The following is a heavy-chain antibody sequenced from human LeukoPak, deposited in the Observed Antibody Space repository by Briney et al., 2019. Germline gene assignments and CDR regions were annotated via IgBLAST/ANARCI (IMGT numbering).Heavy chain of an antibody. Sequence: GGALRLSCAASGFTFSSYTIHWVRQAPGKGLEWVTIISYDGSNKYYADSVRGRCTISRDNSKNTLYLQMNSLRAEDTAVYYCARGGQGYDLNWFDPWGQGTLVTVSS. D-gene: IGHD3-3*01. J-gene: IGHJ5*02. CDR3: ARGGQGYDLNWFDP. CDR1: GFTFSSYT. V-gene: IGHV3-30-3*01. CDR2: ISYDGSNK.